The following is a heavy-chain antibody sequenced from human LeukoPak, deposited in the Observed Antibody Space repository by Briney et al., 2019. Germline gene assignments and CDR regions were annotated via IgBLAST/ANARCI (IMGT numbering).Heavy chain of an antibody. CDR1: GGSISSYY. CDR3: ARDGGDGYNYPHIDY. Sequence: SETLSLTCTVSGGSISSYYWSWIRQPPGKGLEWIGYIYHSGSAYYNPSLKSRVTISVDRSKNQFSLKLSSVTAADTAVYYCARDGGDGYNYPHIDYWGQGTLVTVSS. J-gene: IGHJ4*02. CDR2: IYHSGSA. D-gene: IGHD5-24*01. V-gene: IGHV4-59*12.